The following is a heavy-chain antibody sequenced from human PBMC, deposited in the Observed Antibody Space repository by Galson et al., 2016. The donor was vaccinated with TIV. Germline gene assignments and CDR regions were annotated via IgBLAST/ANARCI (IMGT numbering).Heavy chain of an antibody. V-gene: IGHV3-11*05. J-gene: IGHJ5*02. CDR1: GFTFSDYY. CDR2: ISSTGFLT. CDR3: ARGSLDL. Sequence: SLRLSCAVSGFTFSDYYMVWVRQAPGKGIQWVSYISSTGFLTNYADSVKGRSTVSRDKAKDSVFLQMNSLRAEDTAVYYCARGSLDLWGQGTLVTVSS.